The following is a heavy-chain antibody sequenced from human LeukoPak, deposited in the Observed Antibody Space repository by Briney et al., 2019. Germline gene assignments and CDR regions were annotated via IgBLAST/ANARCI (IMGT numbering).Heavy chain of an antibody. V-gene: IGHV4-39*01. D-gene: IGHD3-22*01. Sequence: SETLSLTRTVSGGSISSSSYYWGWIRQPPGEGLEWIGSIFYSGSTYYNPSLESRVTISVDTSKNRFSLKLSSVTAADTAVYYCARQFYYDSGGSHYWGQGTLVTVSS. CDR2: IFYSGST. J-gene: IGHJ4*02. CDR1: GGSISSSSYY. CDR3: ARQFYYDSGGSHY.